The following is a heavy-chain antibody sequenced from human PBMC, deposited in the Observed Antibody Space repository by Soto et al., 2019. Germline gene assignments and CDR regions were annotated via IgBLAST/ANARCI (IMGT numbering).Heavy chain of an antibody. D-gene: IGHD5-12*01. CDR2: IWYDGSNK. J-gene: IGHJ5*02. V-gene: IGHV3-33*01. CDR1: GFTFSSYG. CDR3: ARVGVSGYDFWWFDP. Sequence: QVQLVESGGGVVQPGRSLRLSCAASGFTFSSYGRHWVRQAPGKGLEWVAVIWYDGSNKYYADSVKGRFTISRDNSKDTLYLQMNSLRAEDTAVYYCARVGVSGYDFWWFDPWGQGTLVTVSS.